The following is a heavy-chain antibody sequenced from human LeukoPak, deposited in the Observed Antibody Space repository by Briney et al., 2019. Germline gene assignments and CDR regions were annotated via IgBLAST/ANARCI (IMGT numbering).Heavy chain of an antibody. CDR3: ATWGSSSSPLPSMDV. J-gene: IGHJ6*02. D-gene: IGHD6-13*01. CDR2: IIPIFGTA. V-gene: IGHV1-69*13. Sequence: SVKVSCKASGGTFSSYAISWVRQAPGQGLEWMGGIIPIFGTANYAQKFQGRVTITADESTSTAYMELSSLRSEDTAVYYCATWGSSSSPLPSMDVWGQGTTVIVSS. CDR1: GGTFSSYA.